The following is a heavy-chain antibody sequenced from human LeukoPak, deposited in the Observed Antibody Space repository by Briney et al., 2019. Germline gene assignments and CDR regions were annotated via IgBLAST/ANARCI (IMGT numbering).Heavy chain of an antibody. CDR1: GFTFSSYA. J-gene: IGHJ4*02. CDR2: ISGSGGST. V-gene: IGHV3-23*01. D-gene: IGHD2-2*01. Sequence: PGGSLRLSCAASGFTFSSYAMSWVRQAPGKGLEWVSAISGSGGSTYYADSVKGRFTISRDNPKNTLYLQMNSLRAEDTAVYYCAKVDQPLSPYHLFDYWGQGTLVTVSS. CDR3: AKVDQPLSPYHLFDY.